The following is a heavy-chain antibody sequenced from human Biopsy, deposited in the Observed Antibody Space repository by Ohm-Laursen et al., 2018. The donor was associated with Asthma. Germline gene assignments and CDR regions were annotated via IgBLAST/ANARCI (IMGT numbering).Heavy chain of an antibody. J-gene: IGHJ5*02. CDR1: GFTFSSYW. CDR2: IKQDGSEK. CDR3: ARDTRPNWFDP. V-gene: IGHV3-7*05. D-gene: IGHD3-3*01. Sequence: SLRLSCAASGFTFSSYWMSWVRQAPGKGLEWVANIKQDGSEKYYVDSVRGRFTISRDNAKNSLYLQMNSLRAEDTAVYYCARDTRPNWFDPWGQGTLVTVSS.